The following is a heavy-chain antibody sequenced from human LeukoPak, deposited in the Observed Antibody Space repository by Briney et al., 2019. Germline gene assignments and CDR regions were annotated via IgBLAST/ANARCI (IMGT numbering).Heavy chain of an antibody. CDR3: ARGKEVHLDYYFDY. CDR2: IYHSGST. Sequence: KPSETLSLTCAVSGYSISSGYYWGWIRQPPGKGLEWIGSIYHSGSTYYNPSLKSRVTISVDTSKNQFSLKLSSVTAADTAVYYCARGKEVHLDYYFDYWGQGTLVTASS. D-gene: IGHD1-1*01. V-gene: IGHV4-38-2*01. CDR1: GYSISSGYY. J-gene: IGHJ4*02.